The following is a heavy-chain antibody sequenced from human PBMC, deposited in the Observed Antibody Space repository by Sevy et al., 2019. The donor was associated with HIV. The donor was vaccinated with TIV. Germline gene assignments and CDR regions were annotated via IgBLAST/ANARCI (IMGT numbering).Heavy chain of an antibody. Sequence: GGSLRLSCAASGFTFSSYSMNWVRQAPGKGLEWVSSISSSSSYIYYADSVKGRFTISRDNAKNSLYLQMNSLRAEDKAVYYCARLVEYYDFWSGYYKYYYYYMDVWGKGTTVTVSS. CDR2: ISSSSSYI. CDR3: ARLVEYYDFWSGYYKYYYYYMDV. CDR1: GFTFSSYS. V-gene: IGHV3-21*01. D-gene: IGHD3-3*01. J-gene: IGHJ6*03.